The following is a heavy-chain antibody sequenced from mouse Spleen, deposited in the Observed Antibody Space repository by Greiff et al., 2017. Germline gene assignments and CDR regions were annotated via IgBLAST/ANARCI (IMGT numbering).Heavy chain of an antibody. Sequence: DVQLVESGGGLVKPGGSLKLSCAASGFTFSDYGMHWVRQAPEKGLEWVAYISSGSSTIYYADTVKGRFTISRDNAKNTLFLQMTSLRSEDTAMYYCARSRVPYAMDYWGQGTSVTVSS. CDR2: ISSGSSTI. V-gene: IGHV5-17*01. J-gene: IGHJ4*01. CDR1: GFTFSDYG. CDR3: ARSRVPYAMDY.